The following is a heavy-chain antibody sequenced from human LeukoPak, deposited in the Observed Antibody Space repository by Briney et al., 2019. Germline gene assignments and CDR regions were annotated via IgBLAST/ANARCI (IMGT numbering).Heavy chain of an antibody. Sequence: PSETLSLTCSVSGGSISSYYWSWIRQPPGKGLEWIGYIYDSGSTSYNPSLQSRVTISIDTSKNQSSLRLTSVTAADTAVYYCARGGSYYDFWSGYYDYYYYMDVWGKGTTVTVSS. J-gene: IGHJ6*03. D-gene: IGHD3-3*01. V-gene: IGHV4-59*01. CDR3: ARGGSYYDFWSGYYDYYYYMDV. CDR1: GGSISSYY. CDR2: IYDSGST.